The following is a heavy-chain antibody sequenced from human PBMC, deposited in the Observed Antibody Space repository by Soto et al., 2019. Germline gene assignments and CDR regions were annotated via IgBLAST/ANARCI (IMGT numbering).Heavy chain of an antibody. D-gene: IGHD3-10*01. J-gene: IGHJ4*02. CDR1: GGTFSSYA. V-gene: IGHV1-69*05. CDR2: IIPIFGTA. CDR3: ARDYYGSGSYGPFDY. Sequence: ASVKVSCKASGGTFSSYAISWVRQAPGQGLEWMGGIIPIFGTANYAQKFQGRVTFTRDTSATTTYMELSSLRTEDTAVYYCARDYYGSGSYGPFDYWGQGTLVTVSS.